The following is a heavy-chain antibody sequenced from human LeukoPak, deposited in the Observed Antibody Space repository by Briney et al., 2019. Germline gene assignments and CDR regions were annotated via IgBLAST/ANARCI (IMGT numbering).Heavy chain of an antibody. CDR3: ARGYCGGDCYFDY. CDR2: ISYDGSNK. CDR1: GFTFSSYG. D-gene: IGHD2-21*02. V-gene: IGHV3-33*05. J-gene: IGHJ4*02. Sequence: PGGSLRLSCAASGFTFSSYGMHWVRQAPGKGLEWVAVISYDGSNKYYADSVKGRFTISRDNSKNTLYLQMNSLRAEDTALYHCARGYCGGDCYFDYWGQGTLVTVSS.